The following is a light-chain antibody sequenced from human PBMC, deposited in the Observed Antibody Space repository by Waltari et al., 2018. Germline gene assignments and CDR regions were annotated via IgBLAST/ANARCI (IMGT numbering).Light chain of an antibody. CDR1: SSNIGSNY. J-gene: IGLJ2*01. CDR3: AAWDDSLSGPV. Sequence: QSVLTQPPSASGTPGQRVTISCSGSSSNIGSNYVYWYQQLPGTAPKLLNYRNNHRPSGFPDRVSGSKSGTSASLAISGLRSEDEADYYCAAWDDSLSGPVFGGGTKLTVL. CDR2: RNN. V-gene: IGLV1-47*01.